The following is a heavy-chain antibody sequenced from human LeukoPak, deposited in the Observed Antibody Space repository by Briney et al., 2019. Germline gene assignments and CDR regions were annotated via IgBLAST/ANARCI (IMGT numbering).Heavy chain of an antibody. CDR2: INHSGST. V-gene: IGHV4-34*01. Sequence: PSETLSPTCAVYGGSFSGYYWSWIRQPPGKGLEWIGEINHSGSTIYNPSLKSRVTISVDTSKNQFSLKLSSVTAADTAVYYCASVSSSGWYRPDYWGQGTLVTVSS. D-gene: IGHD6-19*01. J-gene: IGHJ4*02. CDR3: ASVSSSGWYRPDY. CDR1: GGSFSGYY.